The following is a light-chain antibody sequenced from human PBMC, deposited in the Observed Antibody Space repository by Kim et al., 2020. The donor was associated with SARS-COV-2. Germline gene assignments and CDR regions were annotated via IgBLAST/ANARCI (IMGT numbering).Light chain of an antibody. J-gene: IGKJ2*01. Sequence: LPPRERATLSCRASQSVSSSYLARYQQKAGQAPRLLIYGASSRATGIPDRFSGSGSGTDCTLTISSLGPEDFAVYYCQQYGSSLYTFSKGTKLEI. V-gene: IGKV3-20*01. CDR2: GAS. CDR1: QSVSSSY. CDR3: QQYGSSLYT.